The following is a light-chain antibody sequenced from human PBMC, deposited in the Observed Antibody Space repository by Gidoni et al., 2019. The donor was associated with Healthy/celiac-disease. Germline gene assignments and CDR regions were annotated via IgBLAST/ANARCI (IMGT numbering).Light chain of an antibody. J-gene: IGLJ3*02. Sequence: QSALTQPASVSGSPGQSITISCTGTSSDVGGYNYVSWYQQHPGKAPKLMIYEVGNRPSGVSNRFSGSKSGNTASLTISGLRAEDEADYYCSSYTSSSTLGVFGGGTKLTVL. CDR2: EVG. V-gene: IGLV2-14*01. CDR1: SSDVGGYNY. CDR3: SSYTSSSTLGV.